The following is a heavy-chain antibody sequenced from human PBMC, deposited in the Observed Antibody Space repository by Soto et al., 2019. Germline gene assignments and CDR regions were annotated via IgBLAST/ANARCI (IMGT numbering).Heavy chain of an antibody. CDR1: GGTFSSYA. D-gene: IGHD3-22*01. CDR3: ARSYYDSSGYSLGY. Sequence: QVQLVQSGAEVKKPWSSVKVSCKASGGTFSSYAISWVRQAPGQGLEWMGGIIPSFGTANYAQKFQGRVTITADESTRTAYMELSSLRSEDTAVYYCARSYYDSSGYSLGYWGQGTLVTVSS. CDR2: IIPSFGTA. V-gene: IGHV1-69*01. J-gene: IGHJ4*02.